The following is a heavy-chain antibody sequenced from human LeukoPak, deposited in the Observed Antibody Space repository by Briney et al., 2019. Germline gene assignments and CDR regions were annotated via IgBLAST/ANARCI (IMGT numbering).Heavy chain of an antibody. CDR3: ASSDRSYHGMDV. Sequence: ASAKVSCKASGYTFTSYYMHWVRQAPGQGLEWMGIINPSGGSTSYAQKFQGRVTMTRDTSTSTVYMELSSLRSEDTAVYYCASSDRSYHGMDVWGKGTTVTVSS. CDR1: GYTFTSYY. CDR2: INPSGGST. J-gene: IGHJ6*04. V-gene: IGHV1-46*01.